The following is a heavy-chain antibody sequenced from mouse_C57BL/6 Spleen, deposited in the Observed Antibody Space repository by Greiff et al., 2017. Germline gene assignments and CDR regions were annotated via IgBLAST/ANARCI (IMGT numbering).Heavy chain of an antibody. J-gene: IGHJ4*01. CDR1: GYTFTSYW. Sequence: QVQLQQPGAELVKPGASVKLSCKASGYTFTSYWMHWVKQRPGRGLEWIGRIAPNSGGTKYNEKFKSKGTLTVDKPSSTAYMQLSSLTSEDSAVYYCARSADGRSPPYAMDYWGQGTSVTVSS. V-gene: IGHV1-72*01. CDR3: ARSADGRSPPYAMDY. D-gene: IGHD1-1*01. CDR2: IAPNSGGT.